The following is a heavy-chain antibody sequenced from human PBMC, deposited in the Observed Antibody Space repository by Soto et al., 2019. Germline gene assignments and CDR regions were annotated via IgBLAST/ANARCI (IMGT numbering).Heavy chain of an antibody. J-gene: IGHJ3*02. CDR3: ARDVSSGYYYGFRAFDI. CDR1: GGSFSGYY. V-gene: IGHV4-34*01. Sequence: SETLSLTCAVYGGSFSGYYWSWIRQPPGKGLEWIGEINHSGSTNYNPSLRSRVTISVDTSKNQFSLKLSSVTAADTAVYYCARDVSSGYYYGFRAFDIWGQGTMVTV. CDR2: INHSGST. D-gene: IGHD3-22*01.